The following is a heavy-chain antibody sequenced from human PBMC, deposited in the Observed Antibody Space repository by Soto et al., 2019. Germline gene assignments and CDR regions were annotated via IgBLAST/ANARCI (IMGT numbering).Heavy chain of an antibody. CDR1: GFTFDDYA. D-gene: IGHD6-13*01. J-gene: IGHJ4*02. CDR2: ISWNSGSI. Sequence: EVQLVESGGGLVQPGRSLRLSCAASGFTFDDYAMHWVRQAPGKGLEWVSGISWNSGSIGYAESVKGRFTISRDNAKNSLYLHMNSLRAEDTALYYCAKDVSPQQLVYFAYWGQGTLVTVSS. V-gene: IGHV3-9*01. CDR3: AKDVSPQQLVYFAY.